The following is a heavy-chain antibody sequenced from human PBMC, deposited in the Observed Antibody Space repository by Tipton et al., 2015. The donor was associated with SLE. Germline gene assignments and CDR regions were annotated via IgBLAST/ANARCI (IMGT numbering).Heavy chain of an antibody. V-gene: IGHV4-39*07. J-gene: IGHJ4*01. Sequence: LRLSCTVSGGSISSSSYYWDWIRQPPGEGLEWIGSIYYSGSTYYNPSLKSRVTISVDTSKNQFSLKLSSVTAADTAVYYCARHVYCSGGSCYSGDYFDHWGHGTLVTASS. CDR3: ARHVYCSGGSCYSGDYFDH. D-gene: IGHD2-15*01. CDR2: IYYSGST. CDR1: GGSISSSSYY.